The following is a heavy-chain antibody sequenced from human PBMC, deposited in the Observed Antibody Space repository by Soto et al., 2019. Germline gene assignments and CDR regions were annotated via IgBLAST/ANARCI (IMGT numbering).Heavy chain of an antibody. V-gene: IGHV3-30*18. J-gene: IGHJ4*02. Sequence: QVQLVESGGGVVQPGRSLRLSCAASGFTFSSYGMHWVRQAPGKGLEWVAVISYDGSNKYYADSVKGRFTISRDNSKNTLDLQMNSLRAEDTAVYYCAKSGYEQAWDYWGQGTLVTVSS. CDR1: GFTFSSYG. CDR3: AKSGYEQAWDY. D-gene: IGHD1-1*01. CDR2: ISYDGSNK.